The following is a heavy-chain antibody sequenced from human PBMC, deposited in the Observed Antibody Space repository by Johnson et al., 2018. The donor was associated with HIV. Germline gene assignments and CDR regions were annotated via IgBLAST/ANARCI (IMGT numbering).Heavy chain of an antibody. CDR3: ARGIIVSPDAFDF. CDR1: GFTFSSYA. D-gene: IGHD5/OR15-5a*01. CDR2: IRYDGSNK. J-gene: IGHJ3*01. V-gene: IGHV3-30*04. Sequence: QVQLVESGGGVVQPGRSLRLSCAASGFTFSSYAMHWVRQAPGKGLEWVAFIRYDGSNKFYADSVQGRFTISRDNSKNTLYLQMNSLRREDTAVYYCARGIIVSPDAFDFWGLGTRVTVSS.